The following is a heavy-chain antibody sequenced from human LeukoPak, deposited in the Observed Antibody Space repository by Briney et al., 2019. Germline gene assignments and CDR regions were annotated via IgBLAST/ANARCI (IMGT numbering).Heavy chain of an antibody. CDR2: ISWNSGSI. D-gene: IGHD3-22*01. Sequence: PGRSLRLSCAASGFTFDDYAMHWVRQAPGKGLEWVSGISWNSGSIGYADSVKGRFTISRDNAKNSLYLQMNSLRAEDTALYHCARGRRYYDSSGYSGYFDLWGRGTLVTVSS. CDR3: ARGRRYYDSSGYSGYFDL. V-gene: IGHV3-9*01. CDR1: GFTFDDYA. J-gene: IGHJ2*01.